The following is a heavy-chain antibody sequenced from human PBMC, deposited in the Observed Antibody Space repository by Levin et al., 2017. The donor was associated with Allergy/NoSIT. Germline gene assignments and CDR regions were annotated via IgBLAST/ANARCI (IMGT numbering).Heavy chain of an antibody. D-gene: IGHD2-2*01. CDR2: IYPGDSDT. J-gene: IGHJ6*03. Sequence: GESLKISCKGSGYSFTSYWIGWVRQMPGKGLEWMGIIYPGDSDTRYSPSFQGQVTISADKSISTAYLQWSSLKASDTAMYYCARRRGDCSSTSCDYYYYYMDVWGKGTTVTVSS. CDR1: GYSFTSYW. V-gene: IGHV5-51*01. CDR3: ARRRGDCSSTSCDYYYYYMDV.